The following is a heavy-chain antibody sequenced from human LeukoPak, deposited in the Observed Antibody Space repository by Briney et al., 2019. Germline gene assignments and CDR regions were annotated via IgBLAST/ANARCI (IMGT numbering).Heavy chain of an antibody. Sequence: SETLSLTCTVSGASISNHYWSWIRQPPGKGLEWIGYMYYSGTTNYTPSLKSRVTISIDSSKSQFSLKLSSVTAADTAVYFRARDRGYSGSFDYWGQGTLGTVSS. CDR1: GASISNHY. CDR3: ARDRGYSGSFDY. CDR2: MYYSGTT. J-gene: IGHJ4*02. V-gene: IGHV4-59*11. D-gene: IGHD5-12*01.